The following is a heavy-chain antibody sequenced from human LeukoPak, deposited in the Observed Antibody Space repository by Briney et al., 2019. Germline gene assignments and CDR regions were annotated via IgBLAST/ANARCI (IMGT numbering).Heavy chain of an antibody. CDR3: ARGGPIKYSSGWPAPFDY. D-gene: IGHD6-19*01. Sequence: GASVKVSCKASGYTFTSYYMHWVRQAPGQGLEWMGIINPSGGSTSYAQKFQGRVTMTRDTSTSTVYMELSSLRSEDTAVYYCARGGPIKYSSGWPAPFDYWGQGTLVTVSS. J-gene: IGHJ4*02. CDR2: INPSGGST. CDR1: GYTFTSYY. V-gene: IGHV1-46*01.